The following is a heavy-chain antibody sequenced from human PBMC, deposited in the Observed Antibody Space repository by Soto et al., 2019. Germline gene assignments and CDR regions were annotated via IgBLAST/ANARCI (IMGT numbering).Heavy chain of an antibody. V-gene: IGHV4-59*01. CDR1: GGSISSYY. J-gene: IGHJ4*02. D-gene: IGHD3-16*01. CDR3: ARAWGEAFDY. Sequence: QVQLQESGPGLVKPSETLSLTCTVSGGSISSYYWSWIRQPPGKGLEWIGYIYYSGSTNYNPSLKCRVTISVATSKTQFSLKLSSVTAADTAVYYCARAWGEAFDYWGQGTLVTVSS. CDR2: IYYSGST.